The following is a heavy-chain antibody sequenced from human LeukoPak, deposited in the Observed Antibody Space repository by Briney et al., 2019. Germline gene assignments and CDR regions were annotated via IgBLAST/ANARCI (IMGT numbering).Heavy chain of an antibody. D-gene: IGHD3-22*01. CDR1: GYSFTSYD. CDR3: ARGRGYDRTGYVYYFDI. CDR2: MNPNSGST. V-gene: IGHV1-8*01. J-gene: IGHJ4*02. Sequence: ASVKVSCKASGYSFTSYDINWVRQAPGQGFEWVGWMNPNSGSTGHAQEFQGRVTMTRDTSMSTAYMELSSLRYEDTAVYYCARGRGYDRTGYVYYFDIWGQGTLVTVSS.